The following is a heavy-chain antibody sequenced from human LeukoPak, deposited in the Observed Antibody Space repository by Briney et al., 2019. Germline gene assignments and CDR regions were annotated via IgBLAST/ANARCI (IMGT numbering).Heavy chain of an antibody. D-gene: IGHD6-19*01. Sequence: GGSLRLSCAASGFTVSSNYMSWVRQAPGKGLEWVSVIYSGGNTYYADSVKGRFTISRDNSKNTLYLQMNSLRAEDTAVYYCARGDSSGYYYFDYRGQGTLVTVSS. J-gene: IGHJ4*02. CDR1: GFTVSSNY. CDR2: IYSGGNT. CDR3: ARGDSSGYYYFDY. V-gene: IGHV3-53*01.